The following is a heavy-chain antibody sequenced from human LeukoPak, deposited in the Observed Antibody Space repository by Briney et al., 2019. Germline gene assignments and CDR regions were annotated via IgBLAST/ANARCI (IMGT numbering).Heavy chain of an antibody. CDR3: ARGPGGGSYSDAFDI. J-gene: IGHJ3*02. CDR2: ISYSGST. V-gene: IGHV4-59*01. CDR1: GGSINIYY. D-gene: IGHD1-26*01. Sequence: ASETLSLTCTVSGGSINIYYWSWIRQPPGKGLEWIAYISYSGSTSYNTSLKSRVTISINTSKNQFSLKLSSVTAADTAVYYCARGPGGGSYSDAFDIWGQGTMVTVSS.